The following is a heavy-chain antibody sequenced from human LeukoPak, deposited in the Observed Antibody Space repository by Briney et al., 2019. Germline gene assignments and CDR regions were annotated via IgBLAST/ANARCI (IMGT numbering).Heavy chain of an antibody. D-gene: IGHD1-26*01. CDR3: ARALQGAYYYYGMDV. Sequence: GGSLRLSCAASGFTVSSNYMSWVHQAPGKGLEWVSVIYSGGSTYYADSVKGRFTISRDNSKNTLYLQMNSLRAEDTAVYYCARALQGAYYYYGMDVWGQGTTVTASS. CDR2: IYSGGST. J-gene: IGHJ6*02. V-gene: IGHV3-66*01. CDR1: GFTVSSNY.